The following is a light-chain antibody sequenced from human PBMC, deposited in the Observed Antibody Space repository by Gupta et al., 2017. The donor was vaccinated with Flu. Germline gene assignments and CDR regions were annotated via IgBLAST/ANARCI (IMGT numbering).Light chain of an antibody. V-gene: IGKV5-2*01. CDR2: ESS. CDR1: QDIDDD. J-gene: IGKJ2*01. Sequence: TTSTQSPAFMSATLGDKVNISCKVSQDIDDDMNWYQQKPGEATIFIIQESSILGAGIPTRFSGRAYGTDFTLTINVKDSDDATYYCCRQHDDFPYTFGQGTKLEMK. CDR3: RQHDDFPYT.